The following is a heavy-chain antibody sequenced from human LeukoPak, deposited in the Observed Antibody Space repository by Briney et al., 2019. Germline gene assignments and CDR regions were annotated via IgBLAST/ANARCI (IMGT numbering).Heavy chain of an antibody. D-gene: IGHD5-12*01. J-gene: IGHJ4*02. CDR2: IKQDGSEK. CDR3: ARASSRYSGYDYFDY. Sequence: GGSLRLSCAAPGFTFSSYWMSWVRQAPGKGLEWVANIKQDGSEKYYVDSVKGRFTISRDNAKNSLYLQMNSLRAEDTAVYYCARASSRYSGYDYFDYWGQGTLVTVSS. CDR1: GFTFSSYW. V-gene: IGHV3-7*01.